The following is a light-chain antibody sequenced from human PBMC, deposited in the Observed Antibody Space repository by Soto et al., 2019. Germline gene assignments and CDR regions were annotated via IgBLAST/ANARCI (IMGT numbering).Light chain of an antibody. CDR3: QSYDSNLSGYV. Sequence: QTVVTQPPSVSGAPGQRVTISCTGTSSNIGAGYDVHWYQQLPGTAPKLLLYDYSNRPSGVPDRMSGSKSGTSASLAITGLQAEDEADYYCQSYDSNLSGYVFGTGTKVTVL. CDR2: DYS. V-gene: IGLV1-40*01. J-gene: IGLJ1*01. CDR1: SSNIGAGYD.